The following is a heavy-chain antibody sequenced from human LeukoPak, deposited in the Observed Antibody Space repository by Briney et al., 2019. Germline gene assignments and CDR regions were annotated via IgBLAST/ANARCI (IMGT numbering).Heavy chain of an antibody. Sequence: ASVKVSCKVSGYTLTELSMHWVRQAPGKGLEWMGGFDPEDGETIYAQKLQGRVTMTEDTSTDTAYMELSILRSEDTAVYYCATDRGPAYSSSWATYYYYGMDVWGQGTTVTVSS. V-gene: IGHV1-24*01. D-gene: IGHD6-13*01. CDR2: FDPEDGET. CDR3: ATDRGPAYSSSWATYYYYGMDV. CDR1: GYTLTELS. J-gene: IGHJ6*02.